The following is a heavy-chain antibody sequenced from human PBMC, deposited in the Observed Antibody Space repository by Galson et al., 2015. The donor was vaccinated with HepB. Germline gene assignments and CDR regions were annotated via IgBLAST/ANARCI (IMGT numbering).Heavy chain of an antibody. D-gene: IGHD4-23*01. Sequence: SLRLSCAASGFIFSGSSMNWGRQAPGTGLRWVSSTSSSGRSISYADSVKGRFTISRDNAKNSLYLQMNSLRAEDTAVYYCARGRGDNANFDYWGQGTLVTVSS. CDR2: TSSSGRSI. J-gene: IGHJ4*02. CDR1: GFIFSGSS. V-gene: IGHV3-21*01. CDR3: ARGRGDNANFDY.